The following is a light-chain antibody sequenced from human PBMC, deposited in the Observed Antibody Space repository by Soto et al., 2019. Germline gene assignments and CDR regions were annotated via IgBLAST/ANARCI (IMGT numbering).Light chain of an antibody. CDR3: KSYTGINNWV. Sequence: QSGLTQPPSASGSPGQSVTISCTGTSSDVGGYNYVSWYQQHPGKAPKVMIYEVNKRPSGVPDRFSGSKSGNTASLTVSGLQAEDEADYFCKSYTGINNWVFGGGTQLTVL. CDR1: SSDVGGYNY. V-gene: IGLV2-8*01. CDR2: EVN. J-gene: IGLJ3*02.